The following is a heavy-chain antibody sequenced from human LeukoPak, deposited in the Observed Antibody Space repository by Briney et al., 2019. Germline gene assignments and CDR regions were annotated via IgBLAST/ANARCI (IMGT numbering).Heavy chain of an antibody. Sequence: SQTLSLTCAISGDSVSSNSVTWNWIRQSPSRGLEWLGRTYYRSTWYNDYAVSVRGRITVNPDTTKNQFSLHLNSVTPEDTAVYYCARRLTQYDCFDPWGQGILVTVSS. CDR1: GDSVSSNSVT. CDR3: ARRLTQYDCFDP. J-gene: IGHJ5*02. V-gene: IGHV6-1*01. CDR2: TYYRSTWYN. D-gene: IGHD2-2*01.